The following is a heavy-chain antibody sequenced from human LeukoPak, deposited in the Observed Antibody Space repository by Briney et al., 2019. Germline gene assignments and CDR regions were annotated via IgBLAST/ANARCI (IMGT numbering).Heavy chain of an antibody. J-gene: IGHJ4*02. Sequence: ASVKVSCKASGYTFTGYYMHWVRQAPGQGLEWMGWINPNSGGTNYAQKFQGRVTMTRDTSISTAYMELSSLRSEDTAVYYCARERGSFSSSGWYFYSFDYWGQGTLVTVSS. CDR3: ARERGSFSSSGWYFYSFDY. CDR1: GYTFTGYY. D-gene: IGHD6-19*01. V-gene: IGHV1-2*02. CDR2: INPNSGGT.